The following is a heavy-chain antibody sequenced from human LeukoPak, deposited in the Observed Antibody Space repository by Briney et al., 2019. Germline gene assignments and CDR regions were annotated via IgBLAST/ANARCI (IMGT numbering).Heavy chain of an antibody. V-gene: IGHV3-74*01. Sequence: GGSLRLSCVASGFTFSNYYMHWVRHVPGKGPVWVSRISGDGSSILYADSVKGRFTISRDNAKNSLYVQMNSLRADDSAVYYCARSSSGVYIQWGQGTLVTVPS. D-gene: IGHD2-15*01. CDR3: ARSSSGVYIQ. CDR1: GFTFSNYY. J-gene: IGHJ4*02. CDR2: ISGDGSSI.